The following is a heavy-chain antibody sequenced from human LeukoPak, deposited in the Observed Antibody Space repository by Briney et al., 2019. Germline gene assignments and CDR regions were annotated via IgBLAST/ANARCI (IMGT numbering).Heavy chain of an antibody. CDR2: IKQDGSET. Sequence: PGGSLRLSCAASGFTFVNFWMSWVRQAPGKGPEWVANIKQDGSETYYLDSVKGRFTVSRDNAKDSLYLQMNTLRPEDTAVYYCARDSGLGSGGTLDVWGQGTMVTVSS. V-gene: IGHV3-7*01. J-gene: IGHJ3*01. CDR3: ARDSGLGSGGTLDV. D-gene: IGHD6-19*01. CDR1: GFTFVNFW.